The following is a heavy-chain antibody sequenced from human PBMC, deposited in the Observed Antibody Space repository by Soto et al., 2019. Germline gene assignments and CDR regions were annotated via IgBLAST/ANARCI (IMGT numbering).Heavy chain of an antibody. CDR2: IYYSGST. J-gene: IGHJ6*03. CDR1: GGSVTSVTYY. V-gene: IGHV4-31*03. Sequence: QVQLQESGPGLVKPSETLSLTCTVSGGSVTSVTYYWSWIRQHPGKGLEWIGYIYYSGSTYYNPSLKSRLSMSVDTSKNQFSLKLSSVTAADTAVYYCARKDCGSCPIDVWGKGTTVIVSS. CDR3: ARKDCGSCPIDV. D-gene: IGHD2-21*01.